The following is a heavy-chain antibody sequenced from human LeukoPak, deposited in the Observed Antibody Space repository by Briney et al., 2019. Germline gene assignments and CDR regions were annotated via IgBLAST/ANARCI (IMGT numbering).Heavy chain of an antibody. CDR2: IYYSGST. J-gene: IGHJ4*02. CDR3: ARHRIVAAGLFDFDY. Sequence: SETLSLTCTVSGGSISSYYWSWIRQPPGKGLERIGYIYYSGSTNYNPSLKSRVTISVDTSKNQFSLKLSSLTAADTAVYYCARHRIVAAGLFDFDYWGQGTLVTVSS. V-gene: IGHV4-59*08. CDR1: GGSISSYY. D-gene: IGHD6-13*01.